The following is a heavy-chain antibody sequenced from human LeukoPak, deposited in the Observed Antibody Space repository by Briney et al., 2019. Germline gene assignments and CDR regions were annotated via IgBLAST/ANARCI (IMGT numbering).Heavy chain of an antibody. CDR2: ISSSGSTI. Sequence: GGSLRLSCAASGFTFSSYGMHWIRQAPGKGLEWVSYISSSGSTIYYADSVKGRFTISRDNAKNSLYLQMNSLRAEDTAVYYCASVEYGDYVFAFWGQGTLVTVSS. V-gene: IGHV3-48*04. D-gene: IGHD4-17*01. CDR3: ASVEYGDYVFAF. CDR1: GFTFSSYG. J-gene: IGHJ1*01.